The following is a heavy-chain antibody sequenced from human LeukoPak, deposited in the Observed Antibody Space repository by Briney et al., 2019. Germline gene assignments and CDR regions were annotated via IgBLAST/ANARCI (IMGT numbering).Heavy chain of an antibody. CDR3: ARSTYYYDGSGYKTDAFDI. J-gene: IGHJ3*02. D-gene: IGHD3-22*01. CDR2: INPYSGDT. Sequence: GASVKVSCKASGYTFSDYYMHWVRQAPGQGLEWMGWINPYSGDTDYAEMFQGRVTMTRDTSISTAYMELKTLKSDDTAVYFCARSTYYYDGSGYKTDAFDIWGQGTMVTVSS. CDR1: GYTFSDYY. V-gene: IGHV1-2*02.